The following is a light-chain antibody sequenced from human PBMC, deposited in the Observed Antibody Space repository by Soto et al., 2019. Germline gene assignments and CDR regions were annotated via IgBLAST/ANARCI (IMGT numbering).Light chain of an antibody. CDR1: QSISSY. CDR2: AAS. V-gene: IGKV1-27*01. Sequence: DIQMTQSPSSLSASVGDRVTITCRASQSISSYLNWYQQKAGKVPTLLIYAASTVQSGVPPRFSGSGSGTDFTLTISSLQPEDVATYYCQKYDSAPFTFGQGTRLEIK. J-gene: IGKJ5*01. CDR3: QKYDSAPFT.